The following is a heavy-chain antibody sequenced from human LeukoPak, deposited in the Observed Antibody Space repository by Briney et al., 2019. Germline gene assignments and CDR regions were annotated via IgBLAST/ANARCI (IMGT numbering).Heavy chain of an antibody. V-gene: IGHV1-69*13. CDR3: AMGLLQLYSGSPVYGMDV. Sequence: SVKVSCTASGGTFSSYAISWVRQAPGQGLEWMGGIIPIFGTANYAQKFQGRVTITADESTSTAYMELSSLRSEDTAVYYCAMGLLQLYSGSPVYGMDVWGQGTTVTVSS. CDR1: GGTFSSYA. D-gene: IGHD1-26*01. CDR2: IIPIFGTA. J-gene: IGHJ6*02.